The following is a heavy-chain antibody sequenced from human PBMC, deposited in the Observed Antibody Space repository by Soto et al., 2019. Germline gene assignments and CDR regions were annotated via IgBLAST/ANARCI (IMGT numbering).Heavy chain of an antibody. V-gene: IGHV3-33*01. CDR2: IWYDGSNK. CDR3: ARDDGGMDV. J-gene: IGHJ6*02. CDR1: GFTFIRCC. Sequence: XVSLLLSCAASGFTFIRCCMHWVRQAPGKGLEWVAVIWYDGSNKYDADSVKGRFTISRDNSKNTLYLQMNSLRAEDTAVYYCARDDGGMDVWGQGTTVRVCS.